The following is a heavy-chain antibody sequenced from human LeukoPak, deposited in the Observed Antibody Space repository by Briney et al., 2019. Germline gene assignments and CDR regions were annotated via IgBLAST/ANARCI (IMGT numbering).Heavy chain of an antibody. CDR3: ARAYGDYYFDY. CDR1: GGSISSYY. D-gene: IGHD4-17*01. CDR2: IYYSGST. V-gene: IGHV4-59*01. Sequence: SETLSLTRTVSGGSISSYYWSWIRQPPGKGLEWIGYIYYSGSTNYNPSLKSRVTISVDTSKNQFSLRLSSVTAADTAVYYCARAYGDYYFDYWGQGTLVTVSS. J-gene: IGHJ4*02.